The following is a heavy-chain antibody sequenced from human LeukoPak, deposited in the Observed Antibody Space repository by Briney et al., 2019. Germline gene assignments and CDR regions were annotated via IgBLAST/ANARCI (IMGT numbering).Heavy chain of an antibody. D-gene: IGHD1-26*01. J-gene: IGHJ4*02. CDR3: ARDMSPWELLYYFDY. V-gene: IGHV1-46*01. CDR1: GYTFTTYS. Sequence: AASVKVSCKASGYTFTTYSMHWVRQAPGQGLEWMGIINPSGGSTSYAQKFQGRVTMTRDTSTSTVYMELSSLRSEDTAVYYCARDMSPWELLYYFDYWGQGTLVTVSS. CDR2: INPSGGST.